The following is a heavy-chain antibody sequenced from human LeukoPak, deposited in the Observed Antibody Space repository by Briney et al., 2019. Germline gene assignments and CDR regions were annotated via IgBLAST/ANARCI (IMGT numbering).Heavy chain of an antibody. CDR3: ARVGSPYSSSWYWFDP. V-gene: IGHV4-34*01. CDR2: INHSGST. J-gene: IGHJ5*02. D-gene: IGHD6-13*01. Sequence: SETLSLTCAVYGGSFSGSYWSWIRHPPGKGREWIGEINHSGSTNYNPSLKSRVTISVDTSKNQFSLKLSSVTAADTAVYYCARVGSPYSSSWYWFDPWGQGTLVTVPS. CDR1: GGSFSGSY.